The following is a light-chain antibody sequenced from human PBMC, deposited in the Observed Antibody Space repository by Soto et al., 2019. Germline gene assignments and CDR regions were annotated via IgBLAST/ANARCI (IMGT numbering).Light chain of an antibody. CDR3: QQYGLPPHS. Sequence: EIVLTQSPGTLSLSPGARATLSCRASQSVYNNYLAWYQQKPGQTPRLLVNGASNSATGIPDRFSGGGSGTDFTLTISSLEPEDFAVYYCQQYGLPPHSFGQGTRVESK. V-gene: IGKV3-20*01. CDR2: GAS. CDR1: QSVYNNY. J-gene: IGKJ2*01.